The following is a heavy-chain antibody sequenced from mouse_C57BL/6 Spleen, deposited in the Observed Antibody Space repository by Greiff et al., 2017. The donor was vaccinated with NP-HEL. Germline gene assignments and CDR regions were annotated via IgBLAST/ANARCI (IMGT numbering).Heavy chain of an antibody. CDR3: ARRTTVALDY. J-gene: IGHJ2*01. V-gene: IGHV1-61*01. CDR2: IYPSDSET. CDR1: GYTFTSYW. Sequence: QVQLQQPGAELVRPGSSVKLSCKASGYTFTSYWMDWVKQRPGQGLEWIGNIYPSDSETHYNQKFKDKATLTVDKSSSTAYMELRSLTSEDTAVYYCARRTTVALDYWGQGTTLTVSS. D-gene: IGHD1-1*01.